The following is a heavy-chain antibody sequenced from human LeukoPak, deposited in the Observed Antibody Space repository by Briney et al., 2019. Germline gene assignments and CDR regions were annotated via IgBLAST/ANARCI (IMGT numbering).Heavy chain of an antibody. CDR3: ASGGYNYKSPYNWFDP. CDR1: GGSISSYY. J-gene: IGHJ5*02. V-gene: IGHV4-59*01. Sequence: SETLSLTCTVSGGSISSYYWSWIRQPPGKGLEWIGYIYYSGSTNYNPSLKSRVTISVDTSKNQFSLKLSSVTAADTAVYYCASGGYNYKSPYNWFDPWGQGTLVTVSS. CDR2: IYYSGST. D-gene: IGHD5-24*01.